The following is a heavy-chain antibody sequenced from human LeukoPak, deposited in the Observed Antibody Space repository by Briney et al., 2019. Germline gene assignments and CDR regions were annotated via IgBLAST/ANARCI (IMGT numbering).Heavy chain of an antibody. Sequence: GASVKVSCKASGYTFTSYYMHWVRQAPGQGLEWMGIINPSGGSTSYAQKFQGRVTMTRDMSTSTVYMELSSLRSEDTAVYYCARARIMITFGGVIVPGYWGQGTLVTVSS. CDR3: ARARIMITFGGVIVPGY. CDR1: GYTFTSYY. V-gene: IGHV1-46*01. D-gene: IGHD3-16*02. J-gene: IGHJ4*02. CDR2: INPSGGST.